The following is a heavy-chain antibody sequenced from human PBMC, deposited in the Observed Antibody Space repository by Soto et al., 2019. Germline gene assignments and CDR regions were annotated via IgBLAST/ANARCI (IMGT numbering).Heavy chain of an antibody. Sequence: QVQLQESGPGLVKPSETLSLTCTVSGGSISSYYWSWIRQPPGKGLEWIGYIYYSGSTNYNPSLKSRVTISVDTSKNQFSLKLSSVTAADTAVYYCARRGVGYDFWSGYYKGDAFDIWGQGTMVTVSS. V-gene: IGHV4-59*01. CDR2: IYYSGST. D-gene: IGHD3-3*01. CDR1: GGSISSYY. J-gene: IGHJ3*02. CDR3: ARRGVGYDFWSGYYKGDAFDI.